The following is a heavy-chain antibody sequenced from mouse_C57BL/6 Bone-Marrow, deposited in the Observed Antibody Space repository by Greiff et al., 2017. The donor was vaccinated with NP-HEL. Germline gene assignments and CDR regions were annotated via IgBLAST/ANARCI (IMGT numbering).Heavy chain of an antibody. Sequence: QVQLQQSGPELVKPGASVKISCKASGYTFTDYYINWVKQRPGQGLEWIGWIFPGSGSTYYNEKFKGKAPLTVDKSSSTAYMLLSSLTSEDSAVYFCARGRRTAQATYAMDYWGQGTSVTVSS. CDR1: GYTFTDYY. V-gene: IGHV1-75*01. D-gene: IGHD3-2*02. J-gene: IGHJ4*01. CDR3: ARGRRTAQATYAMDY. CDR2: IFPGSGST.